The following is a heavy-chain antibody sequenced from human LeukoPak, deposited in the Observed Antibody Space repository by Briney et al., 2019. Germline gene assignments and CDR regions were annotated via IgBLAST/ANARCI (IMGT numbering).Heavy chain of an antibody. Sequence: GGSLRLSCAASGFTFSSYAMHWVRQAPGKGLEWVAVISYDGSNKYYADSVKGRFTISRDNSKNTLYLQMNSLRAEDTAVYYCARGIYWFDPWGQGTLVTVSS. CDR2: ISYDGSNK. V-gene: IGHV3-30*04. D-gene: IGHD2-15*01. J-gene: IGHJ5*02. CDR3: ARGIYWFDP. CDR1: GFTFSSYA.